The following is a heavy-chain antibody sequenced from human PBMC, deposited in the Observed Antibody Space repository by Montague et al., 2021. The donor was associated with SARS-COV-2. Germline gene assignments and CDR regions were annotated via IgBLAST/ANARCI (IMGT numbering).Heavy chain of an antibody. J-gene: IGHJ4*02. CDR3: VRAGGFHNRPPV. V-gene: IGHV4-4*02. CDR2: IYQGAST. CDR1: GDSIMTTDC. Sequence: SETRSLTCAVSGDSIMTTDCWSWVRQPPGKGLEWIGEIYQGASTNYSPSLKSRVTMSVDRSKNQVSLELYSVTAADTALYYCVRAGGFHNRPPVWGQGALVIVSS. D-gene: IGHD4-23*01.